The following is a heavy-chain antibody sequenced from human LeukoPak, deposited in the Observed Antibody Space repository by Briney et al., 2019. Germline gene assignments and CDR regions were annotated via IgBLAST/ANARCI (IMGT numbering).Heavy chain of an antibody. J-gene: IGHJ6*03. CDR3: ARISPMTTFPKYYYYMDV. CDR2: ISAYNGNT. CDR1: GYTFTSYG. Sequence: ASVKVSCKASGYTFTSYGISWVRQAPGQGLEWMGWISAYNGNTNYAQKLQGRVTTTTDTSTSTAYMELRSLRSDDTAVYYCARISPMTTFPKYYYYMDVWGKGTTATVSS. V-gene: IGHV1-18*01. D-gene: IGHD3-16*01.